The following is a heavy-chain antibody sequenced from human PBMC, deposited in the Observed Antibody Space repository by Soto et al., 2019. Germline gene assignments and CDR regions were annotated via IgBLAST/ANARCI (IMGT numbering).Heavy chain of an antibody. CDR2: LNPNTGDS. V-gene: IGHV1-8*01. J-gene: IGHJ4*02. CDR3: ARRAETNGWNGFGADKYYFDF. Sequence: ASVKVSCKASGYTFTSYEIYWVRQATGQGLEWMGWLNPNTGDSAYAQKFQGRISVTSDTSINTVHMELSSLRSEDTAVYYCARRAETNGWNGFGADKYYFDFWGQGTLVTVSS. D-gene: IGHD1-1*01. CDR1: GYTFTSYE.